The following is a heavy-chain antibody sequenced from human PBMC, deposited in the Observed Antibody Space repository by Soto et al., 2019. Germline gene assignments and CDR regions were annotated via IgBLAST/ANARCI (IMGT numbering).Heavy chain of an antibody. CDR2: IYYSGST. CDR1: GGSISSSSYY. V-gene: IGHV4-39*01. Sequence: SETLSLTCTVSGGSISSSSYYWGWIRQPPGKGLEWIGSIYYSGSTYYNPSLKSRVTISVDTSKNQFSLKLSSVTAADTAVYYCARQYSVSYFDYWGQGTLVTVSS. J-gene: IGHJ4*02. D-gene: IGHD2-15*01. CDR3: ARQYSVSYFDY.